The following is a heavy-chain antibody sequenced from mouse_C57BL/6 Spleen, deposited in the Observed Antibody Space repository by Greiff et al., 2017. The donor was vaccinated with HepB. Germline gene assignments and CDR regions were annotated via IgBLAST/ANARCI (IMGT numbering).Heavy chain of an antibody. D-gene: IGHD2-1*01. J-gene: IGHJ3*01. V-gene: IGHV1-81*01. CDR3: ARREENYGNCGRGFAY. CDR2: IYPRSGNT. Sequence: VQLQQSGAELARPGASVKLSCKASGYTFTSYGISWVKQSTGQGLEWIGEIYPRSGNTYYKEKFKGKATLTADKSSSTAYMELRSLTSEDSAVYFWARREENYGNCGRGFAYWGQGTLVTVSA. CDR1: GYTFTSYG.